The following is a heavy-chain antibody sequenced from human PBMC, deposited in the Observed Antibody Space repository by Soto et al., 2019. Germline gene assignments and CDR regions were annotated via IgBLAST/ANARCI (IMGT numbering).Heavy chain of an antibody. V-gene: IGHV4-38-2*01. CDR2: IFHTGST. D-gene: IGHD6-25*01. CDR3: ATLPRLDGMDV. Sequence: SETLSLTCAVSGYSISSGHSWGWIRQPPGKGLEWIGSIFHTGSTYYNPSLKSRVTLSVDTSKNQFSLKLSSVTAADTAVYFCATLPRLDGMDVWGQGTTVTVSS. J-gene: IGHJ6*02. CDR1: GYSISSGHS.